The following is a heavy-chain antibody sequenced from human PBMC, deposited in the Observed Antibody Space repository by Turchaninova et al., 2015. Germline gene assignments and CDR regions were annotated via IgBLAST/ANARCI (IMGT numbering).Heavy chain of an antibody. CDR1: GVSLSTCGVG. D-gene: IGHD6-19*01. CDR3: AHRPGSYSSGWYYFDY. J-gene: IGHJ4*02. V-gene: IGHV2-5*02. CDR2: IYWDDDK. Sequence: QITLKESGPTLVKPTQTLTLTCPFSGVSLSTCGVGVGWIRQPPGKALEWLALIYWDDDKRYSPSLKSRLTITKDTSKNQVVLTMTNMDPVDTATYYCAHRPGSYSSGWYYFDYWGQGTLVTVSS.